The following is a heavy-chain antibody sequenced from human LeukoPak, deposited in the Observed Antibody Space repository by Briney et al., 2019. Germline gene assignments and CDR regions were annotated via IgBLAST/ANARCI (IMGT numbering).Heavy chain of an antibody. D-gene: IGHD6-13*01. J-gene: IGHJ4*02. CDR2: IYYSGST. CDR1: GGSISSYY. Sequence: KPSETLSLTCTVSGGSISSYYWSWIRQPPGKGLEWIGYIYYSGSTNYNPSLKSRVTISVDTSKNQFSLKLSSVTAADTAVYYCARRGIAAAGYDYWGQGTLVTVSS. CDR3: ARRGIAAAGYDY. V-gene: IGHV4-59*08.